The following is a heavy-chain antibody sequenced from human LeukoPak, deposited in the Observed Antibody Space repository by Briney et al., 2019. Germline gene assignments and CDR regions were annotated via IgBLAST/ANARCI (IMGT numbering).Heavy chain of an antibody. D-gene: IGHD3-3*01. CDR2: INHDGSEE. V-gene: IGHV3-7*01. CDR1: GFSFNTLW. CDR3: ARSLGVGTVDY. J-gene: IGHJ4*02. Sequence: GGSLRLSCAASGFSFNTLWMSWVRQAPGQGLQWVANINHDGSEEYYVGSVEGRFTISRDNAQNSLFLQMNSLRAEDTAAYFCARSLGVGTVDYWGQGTVVTVSS.